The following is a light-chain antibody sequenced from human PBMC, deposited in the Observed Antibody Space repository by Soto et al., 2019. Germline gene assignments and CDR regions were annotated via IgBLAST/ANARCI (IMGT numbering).Light chain of an antibody. CDR1: NSNIGAGYD. J-gene: IGLJ2*01. Sequence: QSALTQPPSVTGAPGQRVTIACTGSNSNIGAGYDVHWYRQFPGTAPKLLIYGNINRPSGVPDRFSGSKSGTSASLAIIWVQADDEAHDYCHYFDSRLIGLVFGGGTKLTVL. CDR3: HYFDSRLIGLV. CDR2: GNI. V-gene: IGLV1-40*01.